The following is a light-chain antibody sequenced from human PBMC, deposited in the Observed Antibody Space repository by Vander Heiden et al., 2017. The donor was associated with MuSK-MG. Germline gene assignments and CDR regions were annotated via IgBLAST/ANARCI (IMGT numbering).Light chain of an antibody. CDR3: SSYTSSSTYV. CDR1: SSDVGGYNY. CDR2: EVS. J-gene: IGLJ1*01. V-gene: IGLV2-14*01. Sequence: QSALTQPASVSGSPGQSITIYCTGTSSDVGGYNYVSWYQQHPGKAPKLMIYEVSNRPSGVSNRFSGSKSGNTASLTISGLRAEDEADYYCSSYTSSSTYVFGTGTKVTVL.